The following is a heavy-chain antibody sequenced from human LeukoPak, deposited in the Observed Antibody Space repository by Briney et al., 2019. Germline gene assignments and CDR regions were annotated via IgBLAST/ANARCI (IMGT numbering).Heavy chain of an antibody. D-gene: IGHD3-9*01. CDR1: GGSISSYY. J-gene: IGHJ4*02. Sequence: SETLSLTCTVSGGSISSYYWSWIRQPPGKGLEWIGYIYYSGSTNYNPSLKSRVTISVDTSKNQFSLKLSSVTAADTAVYYCASIDYDILTGYGYWGQGTLVTVSS. CDR3: ASIDYDILTGYGY. V-gene: IGHV4-59*01. CDR2: IYYSGST.